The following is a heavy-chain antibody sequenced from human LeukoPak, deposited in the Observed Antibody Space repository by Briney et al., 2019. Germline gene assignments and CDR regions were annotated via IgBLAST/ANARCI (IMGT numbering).Heavy chain of an antibody. CDR3: ARGLPGSYYVFDY. Sequence: GGSLRLSCAASGFTFSSYAMSWVRQAPGKGLEWVSSISSSSSYIYYADSVKGRFTISRDNAKNSLYLQMNSLRAEDTAVYYCARGLPGSYYVFDYWGQGTLVTVSS. CDR1: GFTFSSYA. CDR2: ISSSSSYI. D-gene: IGHD1-26*01. V-gene: IGHV3-21*01. J-gene: IGHJ4*02.